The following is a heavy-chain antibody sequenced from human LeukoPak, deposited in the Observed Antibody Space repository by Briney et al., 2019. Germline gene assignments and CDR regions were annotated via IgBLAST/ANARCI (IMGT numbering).Heavy chain of an antibody. J-gene: IGHJ4*02. V-gene: IGHV3-23*01. Sequence: GGSLRLSCAASGFTFSSYAMSWVRQAPGKGLEWVSAISGSGGSTYYADSVKGRFTISRDNSKNTLYLQMNCLRAEDTAVYYCANLIGSGGVGYWGQGTLVTVSS. CDR1: GFTFSSYA. D-gene: IGHD3-10*01. CDR2: ISGSGGST. CDR3: ANLIGSGGVGY.